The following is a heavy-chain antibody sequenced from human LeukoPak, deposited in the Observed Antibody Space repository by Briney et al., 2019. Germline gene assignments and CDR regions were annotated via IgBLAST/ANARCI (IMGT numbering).Heavy chain of an antibody. CDR1: GGSISSTSYY. CDR3: ARSDFGSSSYSFDD. D-gene: IGHD6-6*01. V-gene: IGHV4-39*01. Sequence: PSETLSLTCTVSGGSISSTSYYWAWIRQPPGKGLEWIGSMYHSGSTYYNPSLKSRVTISVDTSKNQFSLNLSSVTAADTAVYYCARSDFGSSSYSFDDWGQGTLVTVSS. CDR2: MYHSGST. J-gene: IGHJ4*02.